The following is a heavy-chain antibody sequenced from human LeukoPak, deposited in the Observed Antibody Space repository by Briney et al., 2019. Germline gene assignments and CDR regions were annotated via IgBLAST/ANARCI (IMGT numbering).Heavy chain of an antibody. V-gene: IGHV1-69*02. D-gene: IGHD3-22*01. CDR3: GRANPHTPHYDSSGYIDY. J-gene: IGHJ4*02. Sequence: SVKVSCKASGDTSGSYTITWVRQAPGQGLEWMGRIIPILGITNYAQKLQGRLTITADKSTNTAYMELSNLKSEDTAVYYCGRANPHTPHYDSSGYIDYWGQGTLITITS. CDR1: GDTSGSYT. CDR2: IIPILGIT.